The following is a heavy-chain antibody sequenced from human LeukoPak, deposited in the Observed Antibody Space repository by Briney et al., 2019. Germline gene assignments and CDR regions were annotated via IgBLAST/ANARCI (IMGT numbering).Heavy chain of an antibody. V-gene: IGHV4-38-2*02. J-gene: IGHJ6*03. CDR1: GYSISSGYY. D-gene: IGHD5-18*01. CDR3: ARSGYRYGVRYYYYMDV. CDR2: IYHSGST. Sequence: SETLSLTCTVSGYSISSGYYWGWLRQPPGKGLEWIGSIYHSGSTYYNPSLNSRVTISVDTSKNQFSLRLTSVTAADTAVYYCARSGYRYGVRYYYYMDVWGKGTTVTVSS.